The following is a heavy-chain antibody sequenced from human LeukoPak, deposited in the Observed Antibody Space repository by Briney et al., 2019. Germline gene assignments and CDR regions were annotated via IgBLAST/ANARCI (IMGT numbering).Heavy chain of an antibody. CDR2: ISGSGST. D-gene: IGHD1-26*01. CDR3: ARPSSPYYYYYGMDV. V-gene: IGHV3-23*01. J-gene: IGHJ6*02. Sequence: PGGSLRLSCAASGFTFSSYAMSWVRQAPGKGLEWVSAISGSGSTYYGDSVKGRFTISRDNSKNTLYLQMNSLRAEDTALYYCARPSSPYYYYYGMDVWGQGTTVTVSS. CDR1: GFTFSSYA.